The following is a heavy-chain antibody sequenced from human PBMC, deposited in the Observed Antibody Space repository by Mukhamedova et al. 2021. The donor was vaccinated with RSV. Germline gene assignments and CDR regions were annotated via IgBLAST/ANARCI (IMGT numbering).Heavy chain of an antibody. V-gene: IGHV1-3*01. CDR2: INAGNGNT. J-gene: IGHJ3*02. Sequence: HWVRQAPGQRLEWMGWINAGNGNTKYSQKFQGRVTITRDTSASTAYMELSSLRSEDTAVYYCAREGIGVVALNAFDIWGQGTMVTV. CDR3: AREGIGVVALNAFDI. D-gene: IGHD3-22*01.